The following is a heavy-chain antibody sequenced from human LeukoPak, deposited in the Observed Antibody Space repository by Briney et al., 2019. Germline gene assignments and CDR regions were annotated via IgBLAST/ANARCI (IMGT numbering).Heavy chain of an antibody. CDR2: IYHSGGT. CDR3: ARVVGATYYFDY. J-gene: IGHJ4*02. Sequence: KASETLSLTCTVSGYSISSGYYWGWIRQPPGKGLEWIGSIYHSGGTYYNPSLKSRVTISVDTSKNQFSLKLSSVTAADTAVYYCARVVGATYYFDYWGQGTLVTVSS. CDR1: GYSISSGYY. V-gene: IGHV4-38-2*02. D-gene: IGHD1-26*01.